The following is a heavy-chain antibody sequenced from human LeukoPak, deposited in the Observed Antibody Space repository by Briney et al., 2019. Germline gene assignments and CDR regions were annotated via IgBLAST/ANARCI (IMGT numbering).Heavy chain of an antibody. CDR3: ARGPTVKYFDY. Sequence: SETLSLTCTVSGVSTSSVGYYWTWIRQHPGKGLEWIAYIYYTGSTYYNPSLKSRVTISVDTSQNQFSLKLSSVTAADTAVYYCARGPTVKYFDYWGQGTLVTVSS. J-gene: IGHJ4*02. V-gene: IGHV4-31*03. D-gene: IGHD4-17*01. CDR1: GVSTSSVGYY. CDR2: IYYTGST.